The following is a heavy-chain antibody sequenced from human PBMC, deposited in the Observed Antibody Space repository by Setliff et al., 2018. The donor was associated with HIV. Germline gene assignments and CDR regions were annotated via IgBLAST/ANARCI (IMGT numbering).Heavy chain of an antibody. D-gene: IGHD2-8*01. Sequence: SETLSLTCTVSGGSISSHYWIWIRQPPGKGLEWIGYTHYSGATNYNPSLKSRVTISLDTSRTQFSLRLSSVTAADTAVYYCARHSPNVGVRGDAFDIWGQGTVVTVS. CDR3: ARHSPNVGVRGDAFDI. CDR2: THYSGAT. J-gene: IGHJ3*02. V-gene: IGHV4-59*08. CDR1: GGSISSHY.